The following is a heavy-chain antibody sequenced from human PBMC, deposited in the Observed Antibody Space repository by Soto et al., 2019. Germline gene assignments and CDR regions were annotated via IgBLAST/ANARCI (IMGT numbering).Heavy chain of an antibody. CDR1: GFNLYSYS. Sequence: EVQLVESGGGLVQPGGSLRLSCAASGFNLYSYSMNWVRQAPGKGLEWVSYISGSSGTIYYAGSVKGRFTISRDKDKRSLYLHMSSLSAYDTAVSEGSRYYSAYRSSWHSFDHWGQGTLVTVSS. CDR2: ISGSSGTI. V-gene: IGHV3-48*01. CDR3: SRYYSAYRSSWHSFDH. D-gene: IGHD6-13*01. J-gene: IGHJ4*02.